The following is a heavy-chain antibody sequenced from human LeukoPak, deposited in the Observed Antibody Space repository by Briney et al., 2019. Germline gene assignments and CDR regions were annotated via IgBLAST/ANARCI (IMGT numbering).Heavy chain of an antibody. D-gene: IGHD1-26*01. J-gene: IGHJ6*03. CDR2: IIPIFGTA. CDR3: ARCSSFGYYMDV. V-gene: IGHV1-69*05. Sequence: GSSVKVSCKASGGTFSSYAISWVRQAPGQGLEWMGGIIPIFGTANCAQKFQGRVTITTDESTSTAYMELSSLRSEDTAVYYCARCSSFGYYMDVWGKGTTVTVSS. CDR1: GGTFSSYA.